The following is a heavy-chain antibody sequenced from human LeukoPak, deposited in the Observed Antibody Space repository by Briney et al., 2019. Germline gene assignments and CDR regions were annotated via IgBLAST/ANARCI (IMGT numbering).Heavy chain of an antibody. Sequence: GGSLRLSCAASGLTVNNNYMSWVRQAPGKGLEWVSIIYNVGSAYYADSVKGRFTISGDNSKNTPYLQMNSLRVEDTAVYFCARVLFHNWFDPWGQGTLVTVSS. J-gene: IGHJ5*02. V-gene: IGHV3-53*01. CDR2: IYNVGSA. CDR1: GLTVNNNY. D-gene: IGHD2-21*01. CDR3: ARVLFHNWFDP.